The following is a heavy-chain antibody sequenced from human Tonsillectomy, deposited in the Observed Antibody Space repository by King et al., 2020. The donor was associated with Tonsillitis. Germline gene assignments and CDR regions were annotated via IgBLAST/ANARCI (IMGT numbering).Heavy chain of an antibody. J-gene: IGHJ4*02. CDR2: ISFDGSNK. Sequence: VQLVESGGGLVQPGGSLKLSCAASGFTFSGSAMHWVRQAPGKGLEWVAVISFDGSNKLYADSVKGRFTISRDNSKNTLYLQMNSLRAEDTAVYYCAAEYDYWGQGTLVTVSS. D-gene: IGHD2/OR15-2a*01. CDR1: GFTFSGSA. V-gene: IGHV3-30*04. CDR3: AAEYDY.